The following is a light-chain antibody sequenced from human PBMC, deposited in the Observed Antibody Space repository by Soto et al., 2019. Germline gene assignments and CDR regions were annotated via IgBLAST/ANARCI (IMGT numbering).Light chain of an antibody. V-gene: IGKV3-11*01. CDR1: QSVSSY. J-gene: IGKJ3*01. Sequence: EIVLTQSPATLSLSPGERVILSCRASQSVSSYLAWYQQKPGQAPRLLIYDASNRATGIPARFSGSASGTDFTLTISSLEPEDFAVYYCQQRGNWPLTFGPGTKVDVK. CDR3: QQRGNWPLT. CDR2: DAS.